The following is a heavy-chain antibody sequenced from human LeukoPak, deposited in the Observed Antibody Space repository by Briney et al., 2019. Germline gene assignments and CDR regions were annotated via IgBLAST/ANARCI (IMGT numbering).Heavy chain of an antibody. Sequence: ETLSLTCAVYGGSFSGYYWSWIRQPPGKGLEWVSTVSGTGGATYYADSVKGRFTISRDNPRNTFYLQMNSLRAEDTAIYYCAKDRDYVWGNFRYTGFDFWGQGTLVAVSS. D-gene: IGHD3-16*02. J-gene: IGHJ4*02. CDR3: AKDRDYVWGNFRYTGFDF. CDR2: VSGTGGAT. V-gene: IGHV3-23*01. CDR1: GGSFSGYY.